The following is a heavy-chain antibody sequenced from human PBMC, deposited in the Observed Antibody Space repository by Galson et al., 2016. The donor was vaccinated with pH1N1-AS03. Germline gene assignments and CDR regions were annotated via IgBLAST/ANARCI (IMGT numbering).Heavy chain of an antibody. CDR3: AKGRLGPEYDDDGIDV. D-gene: IGHD1-14*01. CDR2: ITGNGDST. Sequence: SLRLSCAASGFTFRNYAMSWVRQAPGKGLEWVSGITGNGDSTYIADSVKGRFTISRDNSKNTLYLQMNSLRDADTAVFYCAKGRLGPEYDDDGIDVWGQGTTGTASS. J-gene: IGHJ6*02. CDR1: GFTFRNYA. V-gene: IGHV3-23*01.